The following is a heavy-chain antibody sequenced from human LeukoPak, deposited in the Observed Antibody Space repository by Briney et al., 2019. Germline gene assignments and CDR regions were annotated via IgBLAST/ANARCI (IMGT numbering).Heavy chain of an antibody. J-gene: IGHJ5*02. V-gene: IGHV3-23*01. D-gene: IGHD5-18*01. CDR1: GFTFSNYA. CDR2: ISGSGGSS. Sequence: PGGSLRLSCAASGFTFSNYAMSWVRQAPGKGLEWVSGISGSGGSSYYADSVKGRFTISRDNSKNAQYLQMNSLRAEDTAVYYCAPLGIQLWFSWGQGTLVTVSS. CDR3: APLGIQLWFS.